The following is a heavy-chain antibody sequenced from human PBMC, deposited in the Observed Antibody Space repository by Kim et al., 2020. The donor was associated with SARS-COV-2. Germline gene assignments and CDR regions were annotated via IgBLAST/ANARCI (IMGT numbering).Heavy chain of an antibody. CDR2: GTA. Sequence: GTANDAKKFQGRGTITADESTRTAYMELSSLRSEDTAVYYCASTHPNIDYWGQGTLVTVSS. V-gene: IGHV1-69*01. J-gene: IGHJ4*02. CDR3: ASTHPNIDY.